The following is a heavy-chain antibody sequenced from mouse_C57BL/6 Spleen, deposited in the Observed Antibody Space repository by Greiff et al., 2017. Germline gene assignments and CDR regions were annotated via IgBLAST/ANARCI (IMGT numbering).Heavy chain of an antibody. Sequence: QVQLQQSGAELVKPGASVKMSCKASGYTFTSYWITWVKQRPGQGLEWIGDIYPGSGSTNYNEKFKSKATLTVDTSSSTAYMQLSSLTSEDSAVYYCARWVYDYDGFAYWGQGTLVTVSA. J-gene: IGHJ3*01. D-gene: IGHD2-4*01. CDR3: ARWVYDYDGFAY. V-gene: IGHV1-55*01. CDR1: GYTFTSYW. CDR2: IYPGSGST.